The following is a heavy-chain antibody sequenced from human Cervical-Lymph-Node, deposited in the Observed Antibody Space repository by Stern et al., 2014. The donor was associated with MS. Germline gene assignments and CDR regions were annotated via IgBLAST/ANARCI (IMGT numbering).Heavy chain of an antibody. CDR2: ISGSGGTT. J-gene: IGHJ4*02. D-gene: IGHD6-13*01. Sequence: EVQLVQSGGGLIQPGGSLRLSCAGSGFIFSSYAMTWVRQAPGKGLEWVSAISGSGGTTYYADSVKGRFTISRDNSKNTLYLQMNSLRAEDTALYYCAKRGALSTSWSFDFWGQGTLVTVSS. V-gene: IGHV3-23*04. CDR1: GFIFSSYA. CDR3: AKRGALSTSWSFDF.